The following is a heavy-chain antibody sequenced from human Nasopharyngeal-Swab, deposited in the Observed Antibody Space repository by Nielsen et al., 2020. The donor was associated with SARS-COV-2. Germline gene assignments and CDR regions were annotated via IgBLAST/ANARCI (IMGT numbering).Heavy chain of an antibody. V-gene: IGHV1-2*02. D-gene: IGHD3-10*01. CDR3: AREIYYGSGSYYVDDAFDI. CDR1: GYRFTNFA. Sequence: ASVKVSCKASGYRFTNFALNWVRQAPGQGPEWVWSLNPNSGGTNYAQKFQGRVTLTLDTSINTAYMDLTSLRSDDTAVYYCAREIYYGSGSYYVDDAFDIWGQGTMVTVSS. CDR2: LNPNSGGT. J-gene: IGHJ3*02.